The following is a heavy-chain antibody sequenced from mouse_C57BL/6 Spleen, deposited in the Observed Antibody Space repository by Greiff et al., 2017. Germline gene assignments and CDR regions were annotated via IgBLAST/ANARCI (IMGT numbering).Heavy chain of an antibody. CDR2: ISYDGGN. V-gene: IGHV3-6*01. J-gene: IGHJ2*01. CDR3: AREVDY. Sequence: VQLQQSGPGLVKPSQSLSLTCSVTGFSITDGYYWNWIRQFPGNQLEWMCYISYDGGNNYYPSLNNRISITRDTSKHQFFLKWNSVTTTYTATDYRAREVDYWGQGTTLTVSS. CDR1: GFSITDGYY.